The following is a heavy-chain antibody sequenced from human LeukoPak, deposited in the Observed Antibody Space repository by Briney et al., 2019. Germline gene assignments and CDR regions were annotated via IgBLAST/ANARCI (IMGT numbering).Heavy chain of an antibody. Sequence: ASVKASCKASGYTLTHHHLIWVRQAPGQSLEWMGWIRPNSDGIRYAQEFQGRVTMTRDTSISTAYMELTSLTSDDTAIYYCARDPVDGYSHYDFWGQGTLVTVSS. J-gene: IGHJ1*01. CDR3: ARDPVDGYSHYDF. CDR1: GYTLTHHH. CDR2: IRPNSDGI. V-gene: IGHV1-2*02. D-gene: IGHD5-24*01.